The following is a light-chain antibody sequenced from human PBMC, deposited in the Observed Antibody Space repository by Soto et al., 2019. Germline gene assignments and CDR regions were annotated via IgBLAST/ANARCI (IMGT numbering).Light chain of an antibody. CDR1: LSVFNY. CDR3: QQRSNWPRT. CDR2: DAS. Sequence: EIVLTQSPATLSLSPGERGTLSCRASLSVFNYLAWYQQKPGQAPRLLIYDASKRATGIPPRFSGSGSGTDYTLTISSLEPEDFAVYYCQQRSNWPRTFGQGTKVDI. J-gene: IGKJ1*01. V-gene: IGKV3-11*01.